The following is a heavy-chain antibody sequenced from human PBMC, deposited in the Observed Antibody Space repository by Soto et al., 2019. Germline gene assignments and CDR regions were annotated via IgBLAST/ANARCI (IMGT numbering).Heavy chain of an antibody. CDR1: GFTFSGYS. J-gene: IGHJ4*02. CDR2: IFDTGNII. CDR3: VRGREGFDY. D-gene: IGHD1-26*01. V-gene: IGHV3-48*02. Sequence: PGGSLRLSCAASGFTFSGYSMNWVRQAPGKGLEWVSYIFDTGNIIYYEDSVKGRFTISRDNAKNSLYLQMNSLRDEDTAVYYCVRGREGFDYWGQGTLVTVS.